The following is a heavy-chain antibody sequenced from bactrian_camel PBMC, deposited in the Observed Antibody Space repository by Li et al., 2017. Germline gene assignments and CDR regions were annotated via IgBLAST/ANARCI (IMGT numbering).Heavy chain of an antibody. V-gene: IGHV3S14*01. CDR3: AAGPGYELRYTTGCYNVDS. J-gene: IGHJ4*01. CDR2: INRHGKIT. Sequence: VQLVESGGGSVQAGESLKLSCTWSGVTYHMGWFRRAPGKGREAVANINRHGKITYAASAKGRFTISRDDARNTLTLQMDSLEPEDSGEYLRAAGPGYELRYTTGCYNVDSWGRGTQVTVS. D-gene: IGHD5*01. CDR1: GVTYH.